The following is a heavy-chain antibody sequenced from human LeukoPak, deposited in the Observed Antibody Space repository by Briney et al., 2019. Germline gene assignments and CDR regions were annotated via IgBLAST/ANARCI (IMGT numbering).Heavy chain of an antibody. Sequence: SETLSLTCTVSGGSISSSSYYWGWIRQPPGKGLEWIGEINHRESTNYNPSLKSRVTISVDTSKNQFSLKLSSVTAADTAVYYCARPYDPKWRYYYDSSGFAYYFGYWGQGTLVTVSS. D-gene: IGHD3-22*01. CDR2: INHREST. CDR1: GGSISSSSYY. J-gene: IGHJ4*02. V-gene: IGHV4-39*07. CDR3: ARPYDPKWRYYYDSSGFAYYFGY.